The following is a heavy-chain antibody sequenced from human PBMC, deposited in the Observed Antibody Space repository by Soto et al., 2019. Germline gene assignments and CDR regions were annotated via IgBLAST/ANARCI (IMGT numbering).Heavy chain of an antibody. CDR2: ISSSSSYT. D-gene: IGHD3-10*01. J-gene: IGHJ4*02. CDR3: ARVKRSGSYPDY. V-gene: IGHV3-11*06. CDR1: GFTFSDYY. Sequence: GGSLRLSCAASGFTFSDYYMSWIRQAPGKGLEWVSYISSSSSYTNYADSVKGRFTISRDNAKNSLYLQMNSLRAEDTAVYYCARVKRSGSYPDYWVQGTLVTVSS.